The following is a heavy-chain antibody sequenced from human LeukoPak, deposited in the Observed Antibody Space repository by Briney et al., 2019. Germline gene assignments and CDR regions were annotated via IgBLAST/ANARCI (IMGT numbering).Heavy chain of an antibody. Sequence: SETLSLTCTVSGGSISSYYWSWIRQPAGKGLEWIGRFSISGSTNYNPSLKSRVTMSVDTSKNQFSLKMRFITAADTAVYYCATSYGGNSWNYWGQGTRVTVSS. CDR3: ATSYGGNSWNY. V-gene: IGHV4-4*07. CDR2: FSISGST. CDR1: GGSISSYY. J-gene: IGHJ4*01. D-gene: IGHD4-23*01.